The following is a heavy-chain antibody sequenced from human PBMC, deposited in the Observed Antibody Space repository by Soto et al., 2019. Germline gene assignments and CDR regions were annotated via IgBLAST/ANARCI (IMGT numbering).Heavy chain of an antibody. CDR1: GYSFTNYL. CDR3: ARTFNPPKEIVWFDP. D-gene: IGHD5-12*01. Sequence: RGESLKISCKGSGYSFTNYLIGWVRQMPGKGLESMGIIYPGDSDARYSPSFQGQVTISADKSTSTASLQWSSLKASDTAMYYCARTFNPPKEIVWFDPWGQGTLVTVSS. V-gene: IGHV5-51*01. CDR2: IYPGDSDA. J-gene: IGHJ5*02.